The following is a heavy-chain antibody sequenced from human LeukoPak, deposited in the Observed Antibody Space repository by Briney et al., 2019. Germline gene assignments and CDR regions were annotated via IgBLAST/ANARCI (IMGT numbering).Heavy chain of an antibody. D-gene: IGHD6-19*01. V-gene: IGHV3-23*01. J-gene: IGHJ1*01. CDR1: GFTFSSHA. Sequence: GGSLRLSCAASGFTFSSHATSWVRQAPGKGLEWVSAISGCGGSTYYADSVKGRFTISRDDSKNTLYLQMNSLRAEDTAVYYCAKDLQDLGYSSGWGRAEYFQHWGQGTLVTVSS. CDR2: ISGCGGST. CDR3: AKDLQDLGYSSGWGRAEYFQH.